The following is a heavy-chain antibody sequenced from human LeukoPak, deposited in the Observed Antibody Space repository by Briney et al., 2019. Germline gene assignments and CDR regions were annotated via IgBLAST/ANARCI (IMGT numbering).Heavy chain of an antibody. CDR1: GYTFTQYF. CDR3: ARDLSSTPNWELDY. J-gene: IGHJ4*02. V-gene: IGHV1-2*06. CDR2: IRSDSGNT. D-gene: IGHD1-26*01. Sequence: ASVKVSCKASGYTFTQYFTHWVRQAPGQGLEWMGRIRSDSGNTEYAQRFQGRVTMTRDTSITTVYMELHSLTFDDAAVYYCARDLSSTPNWELDYWGQGALVTVSS.